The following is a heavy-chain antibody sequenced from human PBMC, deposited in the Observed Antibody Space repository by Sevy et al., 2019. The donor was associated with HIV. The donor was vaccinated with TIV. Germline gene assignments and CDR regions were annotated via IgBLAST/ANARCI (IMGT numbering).Heavy chain of an antibody. J-gene: IGHJ6*02. CDR1: GFTFNTYT. D-gene: IGHD3-3*01. V-gene: IGHV3-30-3*01. Sequence: GGSLRLSCSASGFTFNTYTMHWVRQAPGKGLEWVAAISHDGTNKNHADSVKGRFTISRDNSKNTVSLQMNSLRGEDTALYYCAREYYDFWSGPINFYFGMDVWGQGTTVIVSS. CDR2: ISHDGTNK. CDR3: AREYYDFWSGPINFYFGMDV.